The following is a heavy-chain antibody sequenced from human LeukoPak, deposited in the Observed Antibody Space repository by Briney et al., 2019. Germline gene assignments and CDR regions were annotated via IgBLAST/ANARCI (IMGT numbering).Heavy chain of an antibody. CDR2: IRYDGSNK. CDR3: AKDLREYSSSWLYYFDY. D-gene: IGHD6-13*01. CDR1: GFTFSSHG. J-gene: IGHJ4*02. Sequence: GGSLRLSCAASGFTFSSHGMHWVRQAPGKGLEWVAFIRYDGSNKFYADSVKGRFTISRDNSKNTLYLQMNSLRAEDTAVYYCAKDLREYSSSWLYYFDYWGQGTLVTVSS. V-gene: IGHV3-30*02.